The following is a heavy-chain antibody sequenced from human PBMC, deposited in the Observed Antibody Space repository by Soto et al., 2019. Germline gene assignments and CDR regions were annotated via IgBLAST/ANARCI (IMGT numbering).Heavy chain of an antibody. J-gene: IGHJ3*02. Sequence: EVQLVESGGGLVQPGGSLRLSCAASEFTFSSYWMHWVRQAPGKWLEWVANIKQDGSEKYYVDSVKGRFTISRDSAKNSVYLQMNILRAEDTAVYYCARDWGQPLDAFDIWGQGTKVTVAS. CDR2: IKQDGSEK. CDR1: EFTFSSYW. CDR3: ARDWGQPLDAFDI. V-gene: IGHV3-7*03. D-gene: IGHD3-16*01.